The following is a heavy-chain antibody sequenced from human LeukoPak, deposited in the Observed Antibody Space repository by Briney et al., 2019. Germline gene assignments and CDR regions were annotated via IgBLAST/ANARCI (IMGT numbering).Heavy chain of an antibody. CDR3: AKEHDYSNAAPEWGFDS. J-gene: IGHJ4*02. CDR1: GFTFSIYA. Sequence: GGSLRLSCSASGFTFSIYAMSWVRQAPGKGLEWVSGISGSSSHTLDADSVRGRFTISRDDTRNTLYLHMNSLRAEDTALYYCAKEHDYSNAAPEWGFDSWGQGTLVTVSS. CDR2: ISGSSSHT. V-gene: IGHV3-23*01. D-gene: IGHD3-3*01.